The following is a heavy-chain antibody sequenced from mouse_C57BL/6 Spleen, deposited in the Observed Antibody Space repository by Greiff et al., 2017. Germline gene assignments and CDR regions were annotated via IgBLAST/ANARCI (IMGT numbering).Heavy chain of an antibody. Sequence: QVQLKQSGAELVRPGASVKLSCKASGYTFTDYYINWVKQRPGQGLEWIARIYPGSGNTYYNEKFKGKATLTAEKSSSTAYMQLSSLTSEDSAVYFCAREGYGFDYWGQGTTLTVSS. CDR2: IYPGSGNT. D-gene: IGHD3-1*01. CDR1: GYTFTDYY. V-gene: IGHV1-76*01. J-gene: IGHJ2*01. CDR3: AREGYGFDY.